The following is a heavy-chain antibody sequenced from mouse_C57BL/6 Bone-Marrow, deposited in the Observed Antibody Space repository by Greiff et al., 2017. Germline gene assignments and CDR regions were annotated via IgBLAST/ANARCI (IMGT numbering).Heavy chain of an antibody. CDR2: ISSGGSYT. Sequence: EVQGVESGGDLVKPGGSLKLSCAASGFTFSSSGMSWVRQTPDKRLEWVATISSGGSYTYYPDSVKGRFTISRDNAKNTLYLQMSSLKSEDTAMYYCAREDIYYEMAYWGQGTLVTVSA. J-gene: IGHJ3*01. D-gene: IGHD2-4*01. CDR3: AREDIYYEMAY. V-gene: IGHV5-6*01. CDR1: GFTFSSSG.